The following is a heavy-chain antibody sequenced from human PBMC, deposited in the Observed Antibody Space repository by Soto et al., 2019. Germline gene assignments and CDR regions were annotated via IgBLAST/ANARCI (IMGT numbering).Heavy chain of an antibody. CDR3: ASYYGSGSYYSY. CDR2: ISSSSRTI. V-gene: IGHV3-48*04. J-gene: IGHJ4*02. Sequence: GGSLRLSCAASGFTFSSYSMNWVRQAPGKGLEWVSYISSSSRTIYYADSVKGRFTISRDSAENSLYLQMNSLRAEGTAVYYCASYYGSGSYYSYWGQGTLVTVSS. D-gene: IGHD3-10*01. CDR1: GFTFSSYS.